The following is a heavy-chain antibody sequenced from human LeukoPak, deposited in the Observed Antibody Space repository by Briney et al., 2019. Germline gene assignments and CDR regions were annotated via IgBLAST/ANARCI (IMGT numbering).Heavy chain of an antibody. J-gene: IGHJ4*02. CDR3: ARRGTAAAMTYFDY. CDR2: INHSGST. CDR1: GGSFSGYY. Sequence: SSETLSLTCAVYGGSFSGYYWSWIRQPPGKGLEWIGEINHSGSTNYNPSLKSRVTISVDTSKNQFSLKLSSVTAADTAVYYCARRGTAAAMTYFDYWGQGTLVTVSS. V-gene: IGHV4-34*01. D-gene: IGHD2-2*01.